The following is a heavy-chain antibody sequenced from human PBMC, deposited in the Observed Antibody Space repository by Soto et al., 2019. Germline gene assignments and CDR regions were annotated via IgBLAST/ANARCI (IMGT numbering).Heavy chain of an antibody. CDR1: GGSITSYY. CDR2: IYYSGST. J-gene: IGHJ4*02. Sequence: SETLSLTCTVSGGSITSYYWSWIRQPPGKGLEWIGYIYYSGSTNYYPSLKSRVTISVDTSKNQFSLKLRSVTAADTAVYYCARLSRGYCSGSSCYGQYYFDYWGQGTLVTVSS. CDR3: ARLSRGYCSGSSCYGQYYFDY. V-gene: IGHV4-59*08. D-gene: IGHD2-15*01.